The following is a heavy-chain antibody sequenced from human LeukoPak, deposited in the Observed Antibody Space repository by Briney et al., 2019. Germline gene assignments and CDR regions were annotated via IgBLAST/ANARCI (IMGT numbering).Heavy chain of an antibody. V-gene: IGHV3-48*01. Sequence: GGSLRLSCAASGFTFSSYSMNWVRQAPGKGLEWVPYISSSSSTIYYADSVKGRFTISRDNSKNSLYLQMNSLRAEDTAVYYCARDLQDYVGDDAFDIWGQGTMVTVSS. D-gene: IGHD3-16*01. CDR3: ARDLQDYVGDDAFDI. J-gene: IGHJ3*02. CDR2: ISSSSSTI. CDR1: GFTFSSYS.